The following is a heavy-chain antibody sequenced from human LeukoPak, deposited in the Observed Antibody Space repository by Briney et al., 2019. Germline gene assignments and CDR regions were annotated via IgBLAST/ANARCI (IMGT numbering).Heavy chain of an antibody. V-gene: IGHV3-30-3*01. CDR1: GFTFSSYA. J-gene: IGHJ4*02. CDR2: ISYDGSNK. CDR3: ARGVVGASPEDY. Sequence: GGSLRLSCAASGFTFSSYAMSWVRQAPGKELEWVAVISYDGSNKYYADSVKGRFTISRDNSKNTLYLQMNSLRAEDTAVYYCARGVVGASPEDYWGQGTLVTVSS. D-gene: IGHD1-26*01.